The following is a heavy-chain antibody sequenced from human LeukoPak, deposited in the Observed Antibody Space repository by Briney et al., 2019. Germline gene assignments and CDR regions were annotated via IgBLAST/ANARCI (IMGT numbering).Heavy chain of an antibody. V-gene: IGHV3-48*01. D-gene: IGHD3-3*01. J-gene: IGHJ4*02. CDR1: GFTFSSYS. Sequence: GGFLRLSCAASGFTFSSYSMNWVRQAPGKGLEWVSYISSSSSTIYYADSVKGRFTISRDNAKNSLYLQMNSLRAEDTAFYYCAKAELGVDTFFDYWGQGTLVTVSS. CDR2: ISSSSSTI. CDR3: AKAELGVDTFFDY.